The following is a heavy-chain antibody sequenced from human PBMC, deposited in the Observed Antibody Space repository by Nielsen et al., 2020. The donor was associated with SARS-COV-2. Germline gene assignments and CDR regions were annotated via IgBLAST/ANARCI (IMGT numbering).Heavy chain of an antibody. Sequence: SETLSLTCTVSGGSVSSGSYYWSWIRQPPGKGLEWIGYIYYSGSTNYSPSLKSRVTISVDTSKNQFSLKLSSVTAADTAVYYCARVRNAVATRYFDYWGQGTLVTVSS. CDR3: ARVRNAVATRYFDY. CDR1: GGSVSSGSYY. CDR2: IYYSGST. J-gene: IGHJ4*02. D-gene: IGHD5-12*01. V-gene: IGHV4-61*01.